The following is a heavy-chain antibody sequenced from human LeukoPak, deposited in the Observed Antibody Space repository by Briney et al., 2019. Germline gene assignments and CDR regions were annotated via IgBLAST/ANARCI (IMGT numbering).Heavy chain of an antibody. Sequence: SETLSLTCTVSGGSTSSSSYYWGWIRQPPGKGLEWIGSIYYSGSTYYNPSLKSRVTISVDTSKNQFSLKLSSVTAADTAVYYCAGLETYYYDSSGPYWGQGTLVTVSS. CDR2: IYYSGST. V-gene: IGHV4-39*01. D-gene: IGHD3-22*01. J-gene: IGHJ4*02. CDR3: AGLETYYYDSSGPY. CDR1: GGSTSSSSYY.